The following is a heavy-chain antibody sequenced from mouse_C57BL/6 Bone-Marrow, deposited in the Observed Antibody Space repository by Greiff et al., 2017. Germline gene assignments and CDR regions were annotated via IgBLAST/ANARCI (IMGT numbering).Heavy chain of an antibody. J-gene: IGHJ1*03. CDR2: IYIGNGYT. V-gene: IGHV1-58*01. CDR3: ARDYGSSYGYFDV. CDR1: GYTFTSYG. Sequence: EVKLMESGAELVRPGSSVKMSCKTSGYTFTSYGINWVKQRPGQGLEWIGYIYIGNGYTEYNEKFEGKATLTSDTSSSTAYMQLSSLTSEDSAIYFCARDYGSSYGYFDVWGTGTTVTVSS. D-gene: IGHD1-1*01.